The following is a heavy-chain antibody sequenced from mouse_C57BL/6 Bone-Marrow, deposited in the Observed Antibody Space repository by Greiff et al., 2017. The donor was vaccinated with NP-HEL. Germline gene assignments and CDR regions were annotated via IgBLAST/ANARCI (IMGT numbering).Heavy chain of an antibody. D-gene: IGHD2-4*01. CDR3: ARGGLRPAWFAY. CDR1: GYTFTDYN. CDR2: INPNNGGT. V-gene: IGHV1-22*01. J-gene: IGHJ3*01. Sequence: VQLKQSGPELVKPGASVKMSCKASGYTFTDYNMHWVKQSHGKSLEWIGYINPNNGGTSYNQKFKGKATLTVNKSSSTAYMELRSLTSEDSAVYYCARGGLRPAWFAYWGQGTLVTVSA.